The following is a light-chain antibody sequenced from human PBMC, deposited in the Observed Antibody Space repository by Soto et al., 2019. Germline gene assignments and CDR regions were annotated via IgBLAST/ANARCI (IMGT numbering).Light chain of an antibody. J-gene: IGKJ3*01. CDR1: QGISNY. Sequence: DIQMTQSPSSLSASVGDRVTITCRASQGISNYLAWYQQKPVKVPKLLIYDASALQSGVPSRFSGSGSGTDFTLTISSLQPEDIATYYCQEYNNVLFTFGPGTKVEIK. CDR2: DAS. V-gene: IGKV1-27*01. CDR3: QEYNNVLFT.